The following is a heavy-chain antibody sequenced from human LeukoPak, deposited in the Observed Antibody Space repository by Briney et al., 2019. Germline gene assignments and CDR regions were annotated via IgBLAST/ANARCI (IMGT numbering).Heavy chain of an antibody. CDR3: ARGRYCSGGSCYSGYFDY. CDR1: GYTFTGYY. CDR2: INPNSGGT. Sequence: GASVKVSCKASGYTFTGYYMHWVRQAPGQGLEWMGWINPNSGGTNYAQKFQGRVTMTRDTSISTAYMELSRLRSDDTAVYYCARGRYCSGGSCYSGYFDYWGQGTLVTVSS. J-gene: IGHJ4*02. D-gene: IGHD2-15*01. V-gene: IGHV1-2*02.